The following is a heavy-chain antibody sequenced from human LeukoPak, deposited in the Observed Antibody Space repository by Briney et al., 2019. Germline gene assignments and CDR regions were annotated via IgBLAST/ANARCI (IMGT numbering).Heavy chain of an antibody. J-gene: IGHJ3*02. CDR1: GFTFSNAW. V-gene: IGHV3-15*01. Sequence: GGSLRLPCADSGFTFSNAWISWVRQAPGKGLEWVGRIKSKTDGGTTDYAAPVKGRFTIARDDSKNTLYLQMNSLKTEDTAVYYCTSVGDFWSDQRDAFDIWGQGTMVTVSS. CDR2: IKSKTDGGTT. D-gene: IGHD3-3*01. CDR3: TSVGDFWSDQRDAFDI.